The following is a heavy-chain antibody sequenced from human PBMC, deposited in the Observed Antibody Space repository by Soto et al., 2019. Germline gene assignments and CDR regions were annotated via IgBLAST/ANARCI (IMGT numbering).Heavy chain of an antibody. Sequence: SETLSLTCAVSGGSIGSGGYSWSWIRQPPGKGLEWIGYIYHSGSTYYNPSLKSRVTISVDRSKNQFSLKLSSVTAADTAVYYCARQYYYDSSGYEFDYWGQGTLVTVSS. V-gene: IGHV4-30-2*01. J-gene: IGHJ4*02. CDR3: ARQYYYDSSGYEFDY. D-gene: IGHD3-22*01. CDR2: IYHSGST. CDR1: GGSIGSGGYS.